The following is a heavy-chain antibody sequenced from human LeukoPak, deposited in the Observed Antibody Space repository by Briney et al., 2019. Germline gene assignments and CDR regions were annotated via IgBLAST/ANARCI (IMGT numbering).Heavy chain of an antibody. CDR1: GGSISSYY. V-gene: IGHV4-59*01. Sequence: SETLSLTCTVSGGSISSYYWSWIRQPPGKGLEWIGYIYYSGTTNYNPSLKSRVTILVDTSKNQFSLKVSSVTAADTAVYYCARELGLPKPVWFDPWGQGTLVTVSS. CDR3: ARELGLPKPVWFDP. D-gene: IGHD1-7*01. J-gene: IGHJ5*02. CDR2: IYYSGTT.